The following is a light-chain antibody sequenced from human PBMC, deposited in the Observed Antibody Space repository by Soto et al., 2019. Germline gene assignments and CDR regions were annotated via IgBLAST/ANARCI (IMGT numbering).Light chain of an antibody. CDR3: QQYNSYSPET. CDR1: QSISSW. J-gene: IGKJ1*01. Sequence: DIQMTQSPSTLSASVGDRVTITCRASQSISSWLAWYQQKPGKAPKLLIYDASSLESGVPSRFSGSGSGTEFTLTISSRQPDDFATYDCQQYNSYSPETFGQGTKVEIK. V-gene: IGKV1-5*01. CDR2: DAS.